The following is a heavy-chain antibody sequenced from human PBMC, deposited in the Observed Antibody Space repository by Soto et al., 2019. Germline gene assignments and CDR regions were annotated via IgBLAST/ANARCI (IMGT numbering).Heavy chain of an antibody. CDR1: GFAFRSHA. CDR3: ARSSVHIAAAGRLDL. D-gene: IGHD6-13*01. J-gene: IGHJ5*02. Sequence: GGSLRLSCTASGFAFRSHAMQWVRQAPGKGLEWVAVISSDGATKYVADSLKGRFTISRDNFESTMSLQMNKLRPEDTALYYCARSSVHIAAAGRLDLWGPGTLVTVSS. CDR2: ISSDGATK. V-gene: IGHV3-30*14.